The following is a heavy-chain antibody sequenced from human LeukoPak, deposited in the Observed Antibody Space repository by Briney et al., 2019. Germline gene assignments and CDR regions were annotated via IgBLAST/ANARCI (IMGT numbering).Heavy chain of an antibody. CDR2: INAGNGNT. D-gene: IGHD3-22*01. CDR3: ARDYYDSSGYYYEFDY. Sequence: ASVKVSFKASGYTFTSYAMHWVRQAPGQRLEWMGWINAGNGNTKYSQKFQGRVTITRDTSASTAYMELSSLRSEDTAVYYCARDYYDSSGYYYEFDYWGQGTLVTVSS. CDR1: GYTFTSYA. J-gene: IGHJ4*02. V-gene: IGHV1-3*01.